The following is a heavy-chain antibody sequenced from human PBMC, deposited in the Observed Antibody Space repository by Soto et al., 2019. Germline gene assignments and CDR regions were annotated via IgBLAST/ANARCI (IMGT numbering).Heavy chain of an antibody. CDR1: GYTFTSYG. CDR2: ISAYNGNT. J-gene: IGHJ6*02. CDR3: ARDTTTTFPFCGMDV. D-gene: IGHD3-16*01. V-gene: IGHV1-18*01. Sequence: ASVKVSCKASGYTFTSYGISWVRQAPGQGLEWMGWISAYNGNTNYAQKFQGRVTMTTDTSTSTAYMDLRSLRSDDTAVYYCARDTTTTFPFCGMDVWGQGTTVTVSS.